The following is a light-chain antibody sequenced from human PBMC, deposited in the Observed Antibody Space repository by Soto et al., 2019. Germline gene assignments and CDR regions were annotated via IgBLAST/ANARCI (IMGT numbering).Light chain of an antibody. J-gene: IGKJ4*01. Sequence: EVILTQSPATLSVAPGERATLSCRASQNVNIDLAWYQQKPGQPPRLLIYGASARAPGFPARFSGSGSGTDFTLTIDSLQSEDFAVYDCQQYINLPLTVGGGTKVQI. CDR3: QQYINLPLT. V-gene: IGKV3-15*01. CDR1: QNVNID. CDR2: GAS.